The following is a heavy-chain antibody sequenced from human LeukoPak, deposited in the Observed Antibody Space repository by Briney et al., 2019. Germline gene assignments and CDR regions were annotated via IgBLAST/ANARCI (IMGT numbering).Heavy chain of an antibody. CDR1: GFTFSSYW. Sequence: GGSLRLSCAASGFTFSSYWMSWVRQAPGKGLEWVANIKRDGSEKYYVDSVKGRFTISRDNAKNSLYLQMNSLRAEDTAVYFCARIMIEVVPDYWGQGTLVTVSS. D-gene: IGHD3-22*01. V-gene: IGHV3-7*05. CDR3: ARIMIEVVPDY. CDR2: IKRDGSEK. J-gene: IGHJ4*02.